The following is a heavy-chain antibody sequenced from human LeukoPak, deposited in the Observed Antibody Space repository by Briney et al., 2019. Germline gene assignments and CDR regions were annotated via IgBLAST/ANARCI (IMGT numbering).Heavy chain of an antibody. CDR3: ARARDSSCPHFDY. D-gene: IGHD3-22*01. V-gene: IGHV4-59*01. J-gene: IGHJ4*02. Sequence: SETLSLTCTVSGGSISSYYWSWIRQPPGKGLEWIGYIYYSGSTNYNPSLKSRVTISVDTSKNQFSLKLSSATAADTAVYYCARARDSSCPHFDYWGQGTLVTVSS. CDR2: IYYSGST. CDR1: GGSISSYY.